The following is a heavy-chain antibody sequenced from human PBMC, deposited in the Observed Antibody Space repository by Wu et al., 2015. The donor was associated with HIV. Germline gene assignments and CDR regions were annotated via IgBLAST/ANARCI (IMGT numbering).Heavy chain of an antibody. CDR2: INPLFGTT. D-gene: IGHD5-12*01. Sequence: QVQLVQSGAEVKKPGSSVRVSCKASGGTFSTYAINWVRQAPGQGLEWMGGINPLFGTTKHSQKFQDRVTFTTDESRTSAYMELSSLRYEDTAVYYCARNTDSVATSLYSLGVWGQGTTVTVS. CDR3: ARNTDSVATSLYSLGV. J-gene: IGHJ6*02. V-gene: IGHV1-69*05. CDR1: GGTFSTYA.